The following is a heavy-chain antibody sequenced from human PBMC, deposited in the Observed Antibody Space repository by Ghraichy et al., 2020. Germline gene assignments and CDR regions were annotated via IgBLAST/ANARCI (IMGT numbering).Heavy chain of an antibody. CDR1: GFTFDDYT. D-gene: IGHD6-19*01. Sequence: GGSLRLSCAASGFTFDDYTMHWVRQAPGKGLEWVSLISWDGGSTYYADSVKGRFTISRDNSKNSLYLQMNSLRTEDTALYYCAKSVNSGYSSGWYPFDYWGQGTLVTVSS. CDR3: AKSVNSGYSSGWYPFDY. J-gene: IGHJ4*02. V-gene: IGHV3-43*01. CDR2: ISWDGGST.